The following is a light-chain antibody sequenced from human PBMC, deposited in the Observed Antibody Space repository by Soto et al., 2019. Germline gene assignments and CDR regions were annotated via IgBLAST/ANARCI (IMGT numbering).Light chain of an antibody. J-gene: IGLJ1*01. V-gene: IGLV2-11*01. CDR3: CSYAGSYTWV. Sequence: QSVLTQPHSVSGSPGQSVTISCTGSNSDVGAYKFASWLQHNPGEAPKVMIYDVTQRPSGVPDRFSGTKSGNTASLTISGLQAEDEADYYCCSYAGSYTWVFGSGTKVTVL. CDR1: NSDVGAYKF. CDR2: DVT.